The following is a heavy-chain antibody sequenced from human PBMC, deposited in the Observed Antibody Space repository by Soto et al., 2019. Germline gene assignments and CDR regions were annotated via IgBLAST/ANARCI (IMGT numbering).Heavy chain of an antibody. Sequence: PSETLSLTCTVSGGSISSYYWSWIRQPPGKGLEWIGYIYYSGSTNYNPSLKSRVTISVDTSKNQFSLKLSSVTAADTAVYYCARVQGSNWNYGNWSDPWGQGTLVTVSS. D-gene: IGHD1-7*01. CDR3: ARVQGSNWNYGNWSDP. J-gene: IGHJ5*02. CDR2: IYYSGST. CDR1: GGSISSYY. V-gene: IGHV4-59*01.